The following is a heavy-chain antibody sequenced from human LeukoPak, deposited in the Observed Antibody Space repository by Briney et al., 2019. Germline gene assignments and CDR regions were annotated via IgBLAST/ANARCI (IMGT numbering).Heavy chain of an antibody. J-gene: IGHJ6*02. V-gene: IGHV1-24*01. CDR2: FDPEDGET. CDR3: ATDQRGAGLGFVYGSGSFNGLDV. CDR1: GYTLTELS. D-gene: IGHD3-10*01. Sequence: ASVKVSCKVSGYTLTELSMHWVRQAPGKGLEWMGGFDPEDGETMYAQKFQGRVTMTEDTPTDTGYMELSSLRSEDTAVYYCATDQRGAGLGFVYGSGSFNGLDVWGQGTTVTVSS.